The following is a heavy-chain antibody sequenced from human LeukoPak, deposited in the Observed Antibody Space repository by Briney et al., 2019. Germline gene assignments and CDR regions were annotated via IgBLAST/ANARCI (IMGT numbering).Heavy chain of an antibody. CDR3: ARHAGRGYCSGGSCYPAPFDY. CDR1: GSIFTSYW. Sequence: GASLQISGKGSGSIFTSYWIGWVRPLPGKGLEWMGIIYPGDSDTRYSPSFQGQVTISADKSISTAYLQWSSLKASDTAMYYCARHAGRGYCSGGSCYPAPFDYWGQGTLVTVSS. J-gene: IGHJ4*02. V-gene: IGHV5-51*01. D-gene: IGHD2-15*01. CDR2: IYPGDSDT.